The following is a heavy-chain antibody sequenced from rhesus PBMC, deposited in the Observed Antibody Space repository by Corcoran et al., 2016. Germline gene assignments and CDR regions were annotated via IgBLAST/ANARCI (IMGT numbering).Heavy chain of an antibody. V-gene: IGHV4-165*02. D-gene: IGHD2-21*01. CDR2: LGTSIGLT. CDR1: GVSISGYL. CDR3: ARNLEYCIGSGCYGLVFGY. J-gene: IGHJ4*01. Sequence: QVQLQESGPGLVKPSETLSLTCAVSGVSISGYLWNGIRKPPGPGVEGGGYLGTSIGLTSYNPSLKSRVTIATDTSKNPFSLWLSSVTAADTAVYYCARNLEYCIGSGCYGLVFGYWGQGVLVTFSS.